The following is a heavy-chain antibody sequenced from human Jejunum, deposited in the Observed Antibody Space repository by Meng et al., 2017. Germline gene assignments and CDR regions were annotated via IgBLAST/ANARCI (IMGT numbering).Heavy chain of an antibody. Sequence: QLQPQQWCAGLLKPSETLSLTCAVDCGSSSGFYFSWIRQPPGKGLEWIGEIHPSGSTDYNPSLKSRLTISLDTSKNQFSLSLNSATAADTGIYYCTRGTDRAKSGDYWGQGTLVTVSS. CDR3: TRGTDRAKSGDY. CDR2: IHPSGST. D-gene: IGHD1-14*01. CDR1: CGSSSGFY. V-gene: IGHV4-34*01. J-gene: IGHJ4*02.